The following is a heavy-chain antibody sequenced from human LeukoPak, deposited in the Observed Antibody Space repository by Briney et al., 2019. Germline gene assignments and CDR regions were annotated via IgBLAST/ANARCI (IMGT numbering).Heavy chain of an antibody. J-gene: IGHJ4*02. CDR3: TRGAGWLIDY. CDR1: ADSISDYY. CDR2: FYNSGRS. V-gene: IGHV4-59*01. D-gene: IGHD3-16*01. Sequence: SETLSLTCTVSADSISDYYRGWIRQPPGKGLEWIGYFYNSGRSTYNPSLKSRVTISADTSKNHFSLKLNSVTTADTAVYYCTRGAGWLIDYWGQGILVTVSS.